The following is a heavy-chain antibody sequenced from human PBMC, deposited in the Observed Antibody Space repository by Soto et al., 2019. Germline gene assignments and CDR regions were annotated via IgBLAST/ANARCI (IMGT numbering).Heavy chain of an antibody. CDR1: GDSVSSNSAA. J-gene: IGHJ3*02. CDR3: ARYLGYCSGGSCYPPPDAFDI. D-gene: IGHD2-15*01. CDR2: TYYRSKWYN. Sequence: PSQTLSLTCVISGDSVSSNSAAWNWIRQSPSRGLEWLGRTYYRSKWYNDYAVSVKSRITINPDTSKNQFSLQLNSVTPEDTAVYYCARYLGYCSGGSCYPPPDAFDIWGQGTMVTVSS. V-gene: IGHV6-1*01.